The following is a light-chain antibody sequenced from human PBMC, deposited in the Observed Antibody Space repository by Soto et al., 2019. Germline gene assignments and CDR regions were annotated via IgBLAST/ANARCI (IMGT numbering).Light chain of an antibody. CDR2: GAS. CDR3: QQYLATPWT. J-gene: IGKJ1*01. CDR1: QSVSSSY. V-gene: IGKV3-20*01. Sequence: IVLSLSPGTLSLSTGERATLSCRASQSVSSSYLAWYQQKPGQAPRLLIHGASNRATGIPDRFSGSGSGSDFTLTIGRLEPEDFAVYYCQQYLATPWTFGQGTKVDI.